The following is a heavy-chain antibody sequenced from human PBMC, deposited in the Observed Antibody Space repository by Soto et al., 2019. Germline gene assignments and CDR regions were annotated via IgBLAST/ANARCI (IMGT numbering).Heavy chain of an antibody. D-gene: IGHD4-17*01. CDR1: GFTFSSYA. J-gene: IGHJ4*02. CDR2: ISGSGGST. CDR3: AKGDYGDYAAFDY. V-gene: IGHV3-23*01. Sequence: TGGALRLSCAASGFTFSSYAMSWVRQAPGKGLEWVSAISGSGGSTYYADSVKGRFTISRDNSKNTLYLQMNSLRAEDTAVYYCAKGDYGDYAAFDYWGQGTLVTVSS.